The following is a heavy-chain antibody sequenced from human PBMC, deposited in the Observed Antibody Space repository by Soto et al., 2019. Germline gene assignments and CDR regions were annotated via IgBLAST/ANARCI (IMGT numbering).Heavy chain of an antibody. D-gene: IGHD6-13*01. CDR2: MNPNSGNT. Sequence: QVQLVQSGAEVKKPGASVKVSCKASGYTFTGYDINWVRQATGQGLEWMGWMNPNSGNTGYAQKFQGRVTMTRNTSISTDYMELSSLRSEDTAVYYCARGLIAAAGSAFDPWGQGTLVTVSS. J-gene: IGHJ5*02. CDR1: GYTFTGYD. V-gene: IGHV1-8*01. CDR3: ARGLIAAAGSAFDP.